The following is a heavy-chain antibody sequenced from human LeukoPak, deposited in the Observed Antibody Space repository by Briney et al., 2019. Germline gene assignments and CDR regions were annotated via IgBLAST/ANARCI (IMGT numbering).Heavy chain of an antibody. D-gene: IGHD1-26*01. CDR2: INPSGGST. CDR1: GYTFTGYY. V-gene: IGHV1-46*01. Sequence: ASVKVSCKASGYTFTGYYMHWVRQAPGQGLEWMGIINPSGGSTSYAQKFQGRVTMTRDMSTSTVYMELSSLRAEDTAVYYCARVGGGSYGYYYYYMDVWGKGTTVTVSS. CDR3: ARVGGGSYGYYYYYMDV. J-gene: IGHJ6*03.